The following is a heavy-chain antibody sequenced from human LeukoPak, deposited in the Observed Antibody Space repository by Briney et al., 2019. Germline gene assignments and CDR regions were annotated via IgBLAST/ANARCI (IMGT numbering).Heavy chain of an antibody. Sequence: GGSLRLSCAASGFTFRGYWMPWVRQVPGKGLVWVSRIKGDGSSPSYADSVKGRFTISRDNAKNTLYLQMNSLRADDTAVYHCARDYSYGLDVWGQGTTVTVSS. V-gene: IGHV3-74*01. CDR1: GFTFRGYW. CDR2: IKGDGSSP. D-gene: IGHD1-26*01. J-gene: IGHJ6*02. CDR3: ARDYSYGLDV.